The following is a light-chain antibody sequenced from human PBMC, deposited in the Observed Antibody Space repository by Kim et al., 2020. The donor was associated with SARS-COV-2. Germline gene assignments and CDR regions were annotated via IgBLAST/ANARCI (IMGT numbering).Light chain of an antibody. CDR3: SSYTSSSTYV. CDR1: SRDGAVYNN. J-gene: IGLJ1*01. CDR2: EGS. Sequence: GQSITISCTGASRDGAVYNNVSWYQQHPGKAPRLMIYEGSKRPSGVSNRFSGAKSGNTSSLTISGLQAEVEADYYCSSYTSSSTYVFGTGTKVTVL. V-gene: IGLV2-14*01.